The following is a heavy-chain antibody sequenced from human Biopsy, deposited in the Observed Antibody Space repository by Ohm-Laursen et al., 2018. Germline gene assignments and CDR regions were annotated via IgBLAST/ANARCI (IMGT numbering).Heavy chain of an antibody. Sequence: GTLSLTCTVSGGSISSDYWSWIRQNPGKGLEWIGYIYYSGSTNYNPSLKSRVTISVDTSKNQFSLRLNSVTAADTAVYYCARATNSTGWPYYYFYGMDVWGQGITVTVSS. CDR3: ARATNSTGWPYYYFYGMDV. D-gene: IGHD2/OR15-2a*01. CDR1: GGSISSDY. J-gene: IGHJ6*02. CDR2: IYYSGST. V-gene: IGHV4-59*01.